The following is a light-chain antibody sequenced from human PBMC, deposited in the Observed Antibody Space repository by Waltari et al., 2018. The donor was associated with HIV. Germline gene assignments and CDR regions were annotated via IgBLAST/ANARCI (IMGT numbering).Light chain of an antibody. CDR1: SSDIGGYNY. Sequence: QSALTQPPSASGSPGQSVTISCTGTSSDIGGYNYVSWYQQHPGKAPKLIMTEVTTRPSGVPERFSGSKSGNTASLTVSGLQAEDEAHYYCSSYAPTNNFYVLFGGGTALTVL. CDR2: EVT. CDR3: SSYAPTNNFYVL. V-gene: IGLV2-8*01. J-gene: IGLJ2*01.